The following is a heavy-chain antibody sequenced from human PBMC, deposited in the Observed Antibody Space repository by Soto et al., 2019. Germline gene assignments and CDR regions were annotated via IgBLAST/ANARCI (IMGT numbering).Heavy chain of an antibody. CDR3: AKDGGHGDYGFDN. Sequence: QVQLVESGGGVVQPGRSLRLSCAASGFSFNTFGIHWVRQAPGKGLEWVALISDDGRNKYFADSVKGRFTISRDNSNNTLYLQMNSLRAEDTAVYYCAKDGGHGDYGFDNWGQGTLVIVSS. CDR1: GFSFNTFG. J-gene: IGHJ4*02. D-gene: IGHD4-17*01. CDR2: ISDDGRNK. V-gene: IGHV3-30*18.